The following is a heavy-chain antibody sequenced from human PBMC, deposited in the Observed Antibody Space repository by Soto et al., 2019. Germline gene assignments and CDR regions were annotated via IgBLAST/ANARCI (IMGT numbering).Heavy chain of an antibody. Sequence: GGSLRLSCAASGFTFSDYYMSWIRQAPGKGLEWVSYISSSGSTIYYADSVKGRFTISRDNAKNSLYLQMNSLRAEDTAVYYCARVPPKITGVYYYYYYMDVWGKGTTVTVSS. V-gene: IGHV3-11*01. CDR1: GFTFSDYY. CDR3: ARVPPKITGVYYYYYYMDV. J-gene: IGHJ6*03. CDR2: ISSSGSTI. D-gene: IGHD1-20*01.